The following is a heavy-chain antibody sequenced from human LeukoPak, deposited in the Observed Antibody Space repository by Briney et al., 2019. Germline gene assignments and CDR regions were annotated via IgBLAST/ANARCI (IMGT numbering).Heavy chain of an antibody. Sequence: SETLSLTCTVSGGSISSSSYYWGWIRQPPGKGLEWIGSIYYSGSTYYNPSLKSRVTISVDTSKNQFSLKLSSVTAADTAVYYCARAYHSSSWYLNWFDPWGQGTLVTVSS. D-gene: IGHD6-13*01. CDR1: GGSISSSSYY. CDR2: IYYSGST. J-gene: IGHJ5*02. V-gene: IGHV4-39*01. CDR3: ARAYHSSSWYLNWFDP.